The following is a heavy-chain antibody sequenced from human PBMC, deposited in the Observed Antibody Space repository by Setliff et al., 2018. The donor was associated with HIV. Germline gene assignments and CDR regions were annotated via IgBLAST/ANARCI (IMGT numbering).Heavy chain of an antibody. CDR1: GFTFRNYG. J-gene: IGHJ3*02. CDR3: TRGYSGVAIYAFDI. V-gene: IGHV3-30*02. CDR2: IRLDGSDK. Sequence: GGSLRLSCAASGFTFRNYGMHWVRQAPGKGLEWVAFIRLDGSDKFYADSVKGRFTISRDNSKNTLFLQMNSLKTEDTAVYHCTRGYSGVAIYAFDIWGQGTVVTVSS. D-gene: IGHD5-12*01.